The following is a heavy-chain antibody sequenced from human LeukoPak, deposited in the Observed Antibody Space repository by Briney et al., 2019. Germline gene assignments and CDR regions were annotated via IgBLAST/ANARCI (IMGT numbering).Heavy chain of an antibody. CDR1: GFIFSNYG. CDR2: ISSSGNTI. Sequence: GGSLRLSCAASGFIFSNYGMNWVRQAPGKGLEWLSYISSSGNTIYYADSVKGRVTISRDNAKISLYLQMNSLRAEDTAVYYCARETTVTGGVYFDYWGQGTLVTVSS. D-gene: IGHD4-11*01. J-gene: IGHJ4*02. V-gene: IGHV3-48*03. CDR3: ARETTVTGGVYFDY.